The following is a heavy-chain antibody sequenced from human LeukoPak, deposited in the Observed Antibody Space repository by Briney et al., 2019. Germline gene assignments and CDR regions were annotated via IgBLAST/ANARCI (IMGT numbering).Heavy chain of an antibody. CDR3: ARRNYPHYFDY. CDR2: ISWAGGN. Sequence: SETLSLTRTLSVASTSNSNYCCGSVRQPPGEGLELIGTISWAGGNYHNPSRQARLTTSVGTSSNQFCRWLIFLTAADPSVYDCARRNYPHYFDYWGQGPLVPVSS. CDR1: VASTSNSNYC. D-gene: IGHD2/OR15-2a*01. J-gene: IGHJ4*02. V-gene: IGHV4-39*01.